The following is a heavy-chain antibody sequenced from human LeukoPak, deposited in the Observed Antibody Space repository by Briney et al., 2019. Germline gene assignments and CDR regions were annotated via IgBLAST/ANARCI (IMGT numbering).Heavy chain of an antibody. D-gene: IGHD3-10*01. CDR3: ARAFDGSGSYYFDY. CDR1: GDSVTTNNYY. Sequence: SETLSLTCTVSGDSVTTNNYYWGWIRQPPGKGLEWIGYIYHSGSTYYNPSLKSRVTISVDRSKNQFSLKLSSVTAADTAVYYCARAFDGSGSYYFDYWGQGTLVTVSS. CDR2: IYHSGST. V-gene: IGHV4-30-2*01. J-gene: IGHJ4*02.